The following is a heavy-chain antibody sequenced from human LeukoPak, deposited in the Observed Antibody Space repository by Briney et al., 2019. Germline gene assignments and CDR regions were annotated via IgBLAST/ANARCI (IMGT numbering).Heavy chain of an antibody. CDR1: GFTFSRYW. D-gene: IGHD3-22*01. CDR2: ISWNSGSI. CDR3: AKDVGLDFDSSGYYSPYFDY. Sequence: GGSLRLSCAASGFTFSRYWMSWVRQAPGKGLEWVSGISWNSGSIGYADSVKGRFTISGDNAKNSLYLQMNSLRAEDTALYYCAKDVGLDFDSSGYYSPYFDYWGQGTLVTVSS. J-gene: IGHJ4*02. V-gene: IGHV3-9*01.